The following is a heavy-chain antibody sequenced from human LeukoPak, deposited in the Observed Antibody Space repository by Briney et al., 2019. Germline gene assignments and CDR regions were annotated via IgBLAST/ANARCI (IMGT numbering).Heavy chain of an antibody. CDR3: ARDWGAGTLVEY. V-gene: IGHV1-2*02. CDR1: GYTFNDYY. Sequence: ASVKVSCKSSGYTFNDYYIHCVRQAPGQGLEWMGWINPNTGGTNYGQKFQGRVTMTRDTSISTAYMELSRLRSDDTALYYCARDWGAGTLVEYWGQGTLVTVSS. CDR2: INPNTGGT. D-gene: IGHD6-19*01. J-gene: IGHJ4*02.